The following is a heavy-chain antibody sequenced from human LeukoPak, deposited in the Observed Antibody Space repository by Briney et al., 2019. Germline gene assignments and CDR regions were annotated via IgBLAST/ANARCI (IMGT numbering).Heavy chain of an antibody. CDR3: ATRGGYSSSWYIYYYYMDV. D-gene: IGHD6-13*01. CDR1: GYSISSNYN. CDR2: FNPSGNT. J-gene: IGHJ6*03. Sequence: SETLSLTCTVSGYSISSNYNWAWIRQPPGKGLEWIGTFNPSGNTYHNPSLKSRITISVDTSKNQFSLKLSSVTAADTAVYYCATRGGYSSSWYIYYYYMDVWGKGTTVTVSS. V-gene: IGHV4-38-2*02.